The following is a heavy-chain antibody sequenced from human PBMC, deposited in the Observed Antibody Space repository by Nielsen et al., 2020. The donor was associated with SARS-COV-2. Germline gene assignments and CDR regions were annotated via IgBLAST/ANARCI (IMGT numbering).Heavy chain of an antibody. Sequence: VRQAPGKGLQWVANMNQDGSEKYYVDSVKGRFSVSRDNAQNSLYLEMNSLRAEDTAVYYCARDLIRGVHYMDVWGKGTTVTVSS. CDR2: MNQDGSEK. J-gene: IGHJ6*03. D-gene: IGHD3-10*01. CDR3: ARDLIRGVHYMDV. V-gene: IGHV3-7*03.